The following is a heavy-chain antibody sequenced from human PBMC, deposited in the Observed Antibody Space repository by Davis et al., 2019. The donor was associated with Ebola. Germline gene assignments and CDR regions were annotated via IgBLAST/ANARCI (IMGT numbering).Heavy chain of an antibody. CDR1: GFTFSGSA. J-gene: IGHJ4*02. CDR2: IRSKANSYAT. CDR3: TLTVTTIDY. Sequence: GESLKISCAASGFTFSGSAMRWVRQASGKGLEWVGRIRSKANSYATAYAASVKGRFTISRDDSKNTAYLQMNSLKTEDTAVYYCTLTVTTIDYWGQGTLVTVSS. V-gene: IGHV3-73*01. D-gene: IGHD4-17*01.